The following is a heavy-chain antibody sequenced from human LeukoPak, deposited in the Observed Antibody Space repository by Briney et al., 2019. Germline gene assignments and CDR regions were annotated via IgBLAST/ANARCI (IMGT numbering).Heavy chain of an antibody. CDR2: ISYDGSNK. V-gene: IGHV3-30*14. J-gene: IGHJ4*02. CDR3: ARRLEYSGSKGVFDY. D-gene: IGHD1-26*01. CDR1: GFTFSSYA. Sequence: GRSLRLSCAASGFTFSSYAMHWVRQAPGKGLEWVAVISYDGSNKYYADSVKGRFTISRDNSKNTLDLQMNSLRAEDTAVYYCARRLEYSGSKGVFDYWGQGTLVTVSS.